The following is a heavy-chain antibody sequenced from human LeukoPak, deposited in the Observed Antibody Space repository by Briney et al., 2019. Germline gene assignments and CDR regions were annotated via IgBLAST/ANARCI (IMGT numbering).Heavy chain of an antibody. CDR2: ISSDGNTE. CDR1: VFTFDDYG. Sequence: GGSLRLSCAASVFTFDDYGMSGVRQAPGKGLEWVSHISSDGNTEYYVDAPRGRFTMSRDNAKNSLFLQINSLRVEDTAVYYCARDSVKGPLVISLDLWGQGALVTVSS. J-gene: IGHJ4*02. V-gene: IGHV3-48*03. CDR3: ARDSVKGPLVISLDL. D-gene: IGHD3-22*01.